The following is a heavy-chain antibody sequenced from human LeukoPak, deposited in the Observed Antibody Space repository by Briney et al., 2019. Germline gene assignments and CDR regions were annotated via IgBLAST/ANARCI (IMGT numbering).Heavy chain of an antibody. J-gene: IGHJ4*02. CDR2: IRSGGAR. CDR3: AVDTPVIDAQIDY. V-gene: IGHV3-15*01. D-gene: IGHD3-16*02. CDR1: EFIFSHAW. Sequence: PGGSLRLSCTASEFIFSHAWMNWVRQAPGKGLQWLGRIRSGGAREYAAPAQGRFTISRDDSRNTVYLEMNNLGTDDTAVYFCAVDTPVIDAQIDYWGQGTLVTVSS.